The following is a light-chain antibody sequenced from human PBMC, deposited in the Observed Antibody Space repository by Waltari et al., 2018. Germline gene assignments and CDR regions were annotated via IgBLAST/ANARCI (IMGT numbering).Light chain of an antibody. Sequence: SYELTQPPSVSVSPGQTVRTTCSGDALPTRYAHWYQHKPGQAPVMVIYKDSERPSGIPERFSGSSSGTTVTLTITGVQAEDEADYHCQSTDTSDSVVFGGGTKLTVL. CDR3: QSTDTSDSVV. J-gene: IGLJ2*01. CDR1: ALPTRY. CDR2: KDS. V-gene: IGLV3-25*03.